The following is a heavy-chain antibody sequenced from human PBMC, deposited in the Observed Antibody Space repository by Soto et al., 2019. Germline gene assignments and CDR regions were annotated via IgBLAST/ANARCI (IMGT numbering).Heavy chain of an antibody. CDR1: GFTFSSYA. Sequence: PGGSLTLSCAASGFTFSSYAMSWVRQAPGKGLEWVSAISGSGGSTYYADSVKGRFTISQDNPKNTLYLQMSGLRAEDTAVYYCAKDLAAGVDYCGQRTPVTVSS. V-gene: IGHV3-23*01. D-gene: IGHD3-3*02. CDR3: AKDLAAGVDY. CDR2: ISGSGGST. J-gene: IGHJ4*02.